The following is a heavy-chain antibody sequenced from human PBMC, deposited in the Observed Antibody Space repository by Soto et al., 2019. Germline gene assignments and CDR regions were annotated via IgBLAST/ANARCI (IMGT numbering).Heavy chain of an antibody. D-gene: IGHD3-10*01. J-gene: IGHJ5*02. CDR2: IYYSGST. CDR1: GGSFIRSSFF. CDR3: ARQYYNKRWPKWFGP. V-gene: IGHV4-39*01. Sequence: QLQLQESGPGLVKPSETLSLTCTVSGGSFIRSSFFWGWIRQPPGKGLEWIGSIYYSGSTYYTPSLKSRVTISVDTSKSRFSLKLSCVTAADTALYYGARQYYNKRWPKWFGPWGQGTLVTVSS.